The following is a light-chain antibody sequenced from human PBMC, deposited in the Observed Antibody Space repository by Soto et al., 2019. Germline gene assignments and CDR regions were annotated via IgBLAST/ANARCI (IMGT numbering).Light chain of an antibody. CDR1: ESVSRW. V-gene: IGKV1-5*03. J-gene: IGKJ1*01. CDR3: QQYNAYSQA. CDR2: QAS. Sequence: DIQMTQSPSTLSASVGDRVTITCRASESVSRWWAWYQQKPGRTPKLLIYQASTLETGVPSRFSGSGSGTEFTLTISSLQPYDFATYYRQQYNAYSQAFGQWTKVEIK.